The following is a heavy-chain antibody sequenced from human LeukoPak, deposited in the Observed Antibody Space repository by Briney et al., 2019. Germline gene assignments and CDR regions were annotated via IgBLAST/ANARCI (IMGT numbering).Heavy chain of an antibody. D-gene: IGHD3-9*01. CDR3: AGDYNSLTGLNY. CDR1: GLPFSYSA. CDR2: IRTQANNDAT. J-gene: IGHJ4*02. V-gene: IGHV3-73*01. Sequence: GGSLRLPCAASGLPFSYSAMHWLRQASGKGREWLGRIRTQANNDATAYGASVKGRFIISRDDSRNTAYLQMNSLKTEDTVVYYCAGDYNSLTGLNYWGQGTLVTVSS.